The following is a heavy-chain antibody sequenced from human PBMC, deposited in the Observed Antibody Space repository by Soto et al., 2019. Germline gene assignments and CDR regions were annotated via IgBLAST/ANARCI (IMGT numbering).Heavy chain of an antibody. CDR3: ASGWGAAAANPFDY. D-gene: IGHD6-13*01. CDR2: IYYSGST. J-gene: IGHJ4*02. V-gene: IGHV4-59*01. Sequence: SETLSLTCTVSGGSISSYYWSWIRQPPGKGLEWIGYIYYSGSTNYNPSLKSRVTISVDTSKNQFSLKLSSVTAADTAVYYCASGWGAAAANPFDYWGQGTLVTVSS. CDR1: GGSISSYY.